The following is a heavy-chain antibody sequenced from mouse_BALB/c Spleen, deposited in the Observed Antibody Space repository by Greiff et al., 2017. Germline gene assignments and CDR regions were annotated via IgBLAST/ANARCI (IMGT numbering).Heavy chain of an antibody. J-gene: IGHJ2*01. D-gene: IGHD1-1*01. CDR1: GYSITSDYA. V-gene: IGHV3-2*02. Sequence: EVKLMESGPGLVKPSQSLSLTCTVTGYSITSDYAWNWIRQFPGNHLEWMGYISYSGSTSYNPSLKSRISITRDTSKNQFFLQLNSVTTEDTATYYCARYYYGSINYFDYWGQGTTLTVSS. CDR3: ARYYYGSINYFDY. CDR2: ISYSGST.